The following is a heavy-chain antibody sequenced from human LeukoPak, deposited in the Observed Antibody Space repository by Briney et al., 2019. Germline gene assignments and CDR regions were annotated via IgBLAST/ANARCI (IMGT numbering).Heavy chain of an antibody. CDR1: GFTFGSYA. CDR3: AKSFFPGGSSFTFDI. V-gene: IGHV3-23*01. Sequence: PGGSLRLSCAASGFTFGSYAMTWVRQAPGKGLEWVSSISDSGVNTYYADSVKGRSTISRDNSKNTLYLQMNSLRAEDTAVYYCAKSFFPGGSSFTFDIWGQGTLVTVSS. D-gene: IGHD3-10*01. J-gene: IGHJ3*02. CDR2: ISDSGVNT.